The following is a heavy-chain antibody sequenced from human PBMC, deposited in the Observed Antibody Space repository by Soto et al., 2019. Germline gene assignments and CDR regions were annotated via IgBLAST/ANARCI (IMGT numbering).Heavy chain of an antibody. CDR1: GGSISSYY. D-gene: IGHD6-13*01. CDR2: IYYSGST. Sequence: SETLSLTCTVSGGSISSYYWSWIRQPPGKGLEWIGYIYYSGSTNYNPSLKSRVTISVDTSKNQFSLKLSSVTAADTAVYYCARDGIAARGVYYYGMDVWGQGTTVTVSS. V-gene: IGHV4-59*01. CDR3: ARDGIAARGVYYYGMDV. J-gene: IGHJ6*02.